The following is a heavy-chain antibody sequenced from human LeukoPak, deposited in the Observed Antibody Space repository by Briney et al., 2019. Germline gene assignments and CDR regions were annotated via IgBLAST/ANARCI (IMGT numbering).Heavy chain of an antibody. CDR2: IYYSGST. CDR1: GGSISSYY. J-gene: IGHJ6*03. D-gene: IGHD3-3*01. V-gene: IGHV4-59*08. Sequence: PSETLSLTCTVSGGSISSYYWSWIRQIPGKGLENIAFIYYSGSTKYKSSLESRLTISLDTSKNQISLKLSSVTAADTAVYYCVRQGYHDFCSGLTHYYYYYMDVWGKGTAVTVSS. CDR3: VRQGYHDFCSGLTHYYYYYMDV.